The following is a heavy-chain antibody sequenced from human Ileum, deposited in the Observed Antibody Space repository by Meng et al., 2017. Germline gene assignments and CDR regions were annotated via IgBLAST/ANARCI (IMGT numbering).Heavy chain of an antibody. V-gene: IGHV4-4*02. Sequence: QVQRQGSRPGLLKPAGSLPLPCAVYGGSISTSDWWSWVRQPPGKGLEWIGEIHHSGSTNYNPSLKSRVTISVDKSKNQFSLKLNSVTAADTAVYYCAREWSGSYRHFDYWGQGTLVTVSS. CDR1: GGSISTSDW. J-gene: IGHJ4*02. CDR2: IHHSGST. CDR3: AREWSGSYRHFDY. D-gene: IGHD1-26*01.